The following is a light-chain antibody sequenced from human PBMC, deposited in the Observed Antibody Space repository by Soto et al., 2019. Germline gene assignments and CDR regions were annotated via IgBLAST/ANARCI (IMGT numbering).Light chain of an antibody. CDR2: AAS. J-gene: IGKJ4*01. V-gene: IGKV1-39*01. Sequence: DIQMTQSPSSLSVSVGDRVTITCRASQSVSSYLHWYQQKPGEAPKLLIYAASSWKSGVPSRFSGSGSGTDFTLTISSLQPEDFATYYCQQSYSTPLTFGGGTKVEIK. CDR1: QSVSSY. CDR3: QQSYSTPLT.